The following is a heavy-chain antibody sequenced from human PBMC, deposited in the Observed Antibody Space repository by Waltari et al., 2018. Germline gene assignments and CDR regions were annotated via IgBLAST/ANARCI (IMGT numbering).Heavy chain of an antibody. D-gene: IGHD3-16*01. V-gene: IGHV5-51*01. CDR3: ARHLGLTTSYYYYGMDV. J-gene: IGHJ6*02. CDR2: IYPGDSDT. Sequence: EVQLVQSGAEVKKPGESLKISCKGSGYSFTSYWIGWVRQMPGKGLEWMGIIYPGDSDTRYSPSFQGQVTISADKSISTAYLQWRSLKASDTAMYYCARHLGLTTSYYYYGMDVWGQGTTVTVSS. CDR1: GYSFTSYW.